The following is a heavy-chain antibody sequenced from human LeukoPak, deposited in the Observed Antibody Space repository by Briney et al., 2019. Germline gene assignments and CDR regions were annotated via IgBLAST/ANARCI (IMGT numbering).Heavy chain of an antibody. V-gene: IGHV4-34*01. D-gene: IGHD2-15*01. CDR1: GGSFSGYY. Sequence: PSETLSLTCAVYGGSFSGYYWSWIRQPPGKGLEWIGEINHSGSTNYNPSLKSRVTISVDTSKNQFSLKLSSVTAADTAGYYCARTVQYCSGGSCYSWYLLADNWFDPWGQGTLVTVSS. CDR2: INHSGST. CDR3: ARTVQYCSGGSCYSWYLLADNWFDP. J-gene: IGHJ5*02.